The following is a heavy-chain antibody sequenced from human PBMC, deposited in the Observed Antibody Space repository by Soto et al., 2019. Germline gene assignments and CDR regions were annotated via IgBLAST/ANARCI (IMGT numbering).Heavy chain of an antibody. CDR2: ISGSGDRT. CDR3: AKGRRDHGLTGFYLTYFDY. Sequence: EVQLLESGGGLVQPGGSLRLSCAASGFTFSNYAMSWVRQAPGKGLKWVSSISGSGDRTFSADSLKGRFAISRDNSRNMLFLQISSLGAGDPAVYYCAKGRRDHGLTGFYLTYFDYWGQGTQVTVPS. J-gene: IGHJ4*02. D-gene: IGHD3-9*01. CDR1: GFTFSNYA. V-gene: IGHV3-23*01.